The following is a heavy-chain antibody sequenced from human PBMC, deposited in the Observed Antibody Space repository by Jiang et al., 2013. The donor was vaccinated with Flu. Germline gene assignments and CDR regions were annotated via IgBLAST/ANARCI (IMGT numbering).Heavy chain of an antibody. CDR3: ARMVGRYYFDY. J-gene: IGHJ4*02. Sequence: FTISRDNSKNTLYLQMNSLRAEDTAVYYCARMVGRYYFDYWGQGTLVTVSS. V-gene: IGHV3-30*07. D-gene: IGHD1-26*01.